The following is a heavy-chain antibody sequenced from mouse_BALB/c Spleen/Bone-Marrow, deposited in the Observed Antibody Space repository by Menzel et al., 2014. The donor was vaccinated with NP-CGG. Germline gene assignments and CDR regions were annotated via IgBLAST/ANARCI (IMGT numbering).Heavy chain of an antibody. D-gene: IGHD2-1*01. CDR1: GFTFSSFG. CDR3: ARSRGNYLYYAMDY. CDR2: ISSGSSTI. V-gene: IGHV5-17*02. J-gene: IGHJ4*01. Sequence: EVQLVESGGGLVQPGGSRKLSCAASGFTFSSFGMHWVRQAPEKRLEWVAYISSGSSTIYYADTVKGRFTISRDNPKNTLFLQMTSLRSEDTAMYYCARSRGNYLYYAMDYWGQGTSVTVSS.